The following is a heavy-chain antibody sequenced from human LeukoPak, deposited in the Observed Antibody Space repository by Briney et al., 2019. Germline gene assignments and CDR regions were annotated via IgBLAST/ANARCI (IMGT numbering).Heavy chain of an antibody. CDR1: GFTFSTYT. D-gene: IGHD2-21*01. V-gene: IGHV3-23*01. CDR2: ISDSGAYT. Sequence: AGGSLRLSCAAAGFTFSTYTMSWVRQAPGKWLQWVSAISDSGAYTYYADSVKGRFTISRDNSKNTLYLQMKSLRADDTAVYYCAKKTCSGGACYSALWSDPWGQGTLVTVSS. CDR3: AKKTCSGGACYSALWSDP. J-gene: IGHJ5*02.